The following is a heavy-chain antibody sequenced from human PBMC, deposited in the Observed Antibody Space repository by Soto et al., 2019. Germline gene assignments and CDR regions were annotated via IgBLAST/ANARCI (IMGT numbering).Heavy chain of an antibody. CDR1: GFPCSHYW. Sequence: MQMVESGGGSVQPGGSLRLSCAASGFPCSHYWMHWVRQTPGKGLVWVSRINPAGTITNYADSVEGRFTISRDNADSALFLQMNSLSAEDTAIYYRTSDTFGLRDTWGQGTLVTVSS. CDR3: TSDTFGLRDT. D-gene: IGHD3-16*01. CDR2: INPAGTIT. V-gene: IGHV3-74*01. J-gene: IGHJ5*02.